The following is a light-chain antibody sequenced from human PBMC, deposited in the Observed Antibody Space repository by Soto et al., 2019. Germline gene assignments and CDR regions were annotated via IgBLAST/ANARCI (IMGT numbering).Light chain of an antibody. CDR2: DVS. Sequence: QSVLTQPASVSGSPGQSITFSCTGTSSDIGAYNYVSWYQQHPGKAPKLMIYDVSNRPSGVSNRFSGSKSGNTASLTISGLQAEDEADYFCSAYTRANTLVFGGGTKLTVL. J-gene: IGLJ2*01. CDR3: SAYTRANTLV. CDR1: SSDIGAYNY. V-gene: IGLV2-14*03.